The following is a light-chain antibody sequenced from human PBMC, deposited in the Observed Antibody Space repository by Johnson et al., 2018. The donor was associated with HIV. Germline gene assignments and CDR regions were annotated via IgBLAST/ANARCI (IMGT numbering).Light chain of an antibody. CDR3: AAWDDSLNVLYV. V-gene: IGLV1-51*01. Sequence: QSVLTQPPSVSAAAGQKVTISCSGSSSNIGNNYVSWYQQFPGTVPKLLIYDNNKRPSGIPNRFSGSKSGTSASLAISGLQAEDEADYYCAAWDDSLNVLYVFGTGTKVTVL. CDR2: DNN. CDR1: SSNIGNNY. J-gene: IGLJ1*01.